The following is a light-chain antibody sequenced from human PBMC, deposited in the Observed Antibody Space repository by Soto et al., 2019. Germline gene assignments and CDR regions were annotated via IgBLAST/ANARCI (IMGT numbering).Light chain of an antibody. CDR2: GAS. Sequence: EIVMTPSPATLSVSPGERSTLSFRASQSISSNLAWYQQKPGQAPRLLIYGASSRATGTPDRFSGSGSGTDFTLTISRLEPEDFAVYYCQQYGSSPWTFGQGTKGDIK. CDR3: QQYGSSPWT. CDR1: QSISSN. J-gene: IGKJ1*01. V-gene: IGKV3-20*01.